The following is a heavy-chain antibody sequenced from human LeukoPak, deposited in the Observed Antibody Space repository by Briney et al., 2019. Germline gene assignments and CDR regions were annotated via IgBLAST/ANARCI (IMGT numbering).Heavy chain of an antibody. CDR2: INHSGST. V-gene: IGHV4-34*01. D-gene: IGHD6-13*01. Sequence: SETLSLTCAVYGGSFSGYYWSWIRQPPGKGLEWIGEINHSGSTNYNPSLKSRVTTSVDTSKNQFSLKLSSVTAADTAVYYCARARSWCGRFDYWGQGTLVTVSS. CDR3: ARARSWCGRFDY. CDR1: GGSFSGYY. J-gene: IGHJ4*02.